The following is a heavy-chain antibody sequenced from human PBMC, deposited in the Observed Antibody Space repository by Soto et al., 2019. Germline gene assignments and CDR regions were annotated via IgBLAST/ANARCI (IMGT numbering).Heavy chain of an antibody. J-gene: IGHJ4*02. CDR1: GFTFSSYA. Sequence: EVQLLESGGGLVQPGGSLRLSCAASGFTFSSYAMSWVRQAPGKGLEWVSAISGSGGSTYYEDSVKGRFTISRDNSENTLYLPMTSLRDEDTAVYYCPKARGSWADLHFAYRGQGTLVTVSS. V-gene: IGHV3-23*01. CDR2: ISGSGGST. CDR3: PKARGSWADLHFAY. D-gene: IGHD6-13*01.